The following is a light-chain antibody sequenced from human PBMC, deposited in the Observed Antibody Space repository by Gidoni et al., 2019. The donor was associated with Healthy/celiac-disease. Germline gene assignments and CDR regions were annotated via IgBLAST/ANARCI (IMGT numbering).Light chain of an antibody. V-gene: IGKV1-39*01. CDR1: QSISSY. CDR3: QQSYSTPWCT. CDR2: AAS. J-gene: IGKJ2*02. Sequence: DIQMTQSPSSLSASVGDRVTITCRASQSISSYLNWYQQKPGKAPKLLIYAASSLQSGVPSRFSGSGSGTDFTLTISSLQPEDFATYYCQQSYSTPWCTFGQXTKLEIK.